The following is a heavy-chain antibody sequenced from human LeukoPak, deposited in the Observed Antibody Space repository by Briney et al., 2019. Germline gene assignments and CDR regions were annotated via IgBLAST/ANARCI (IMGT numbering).Heavy chain of an antibody. V-gene: IGHV1-8*01. CDR1: AYTFTSYD. J-gene: IGHJ3*02. Sequence: ASVKLSCTASAYTFTSYDINRVRQATGQGLEWMGGMNPNNGNTGYAQKVQGRVTMTRNTSMTTAYMELSRMRSEDTAVDYCARYTRPHAFDIWGQGTMVTVSS. CDR2: MNPNNGNT. CDR3: ARYTRPHAFDI.